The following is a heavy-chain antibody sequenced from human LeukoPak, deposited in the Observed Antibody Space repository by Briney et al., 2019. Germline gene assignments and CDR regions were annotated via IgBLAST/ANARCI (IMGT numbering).Heavy chain of an antibody. CDR3: ANTLPKQLVPWYFDY. Sequence: GGSLRLSCAASGFTFSSYAMSWVRQAPGKGLEWVSAISGSGGSTYYADSVKGRFTISRDNSKNTLYLQMNSLRAEDTAVYYCANTLPKQLVPWYFDYWGQGTLVTVSS. D-gene: IGHD6-6*01. CDR1: GFTFSSYA. J-gene: IGHJ4*02. CDR2: ISGSGGST. V-gene: IGHV3-23*01.